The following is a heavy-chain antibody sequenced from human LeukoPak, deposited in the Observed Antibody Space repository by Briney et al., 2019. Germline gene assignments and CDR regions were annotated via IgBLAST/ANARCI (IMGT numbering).Heavy chain of an antibody. CDR2: IKQDGNEK. CDR3: AKDRLGALLYFDS. V-gene: IGHV3-7*03. Sequence: GGSLRLSCAASGFTFSRYWMSWVRQAPGKGLEWVAHIKQDGNEKSYVDSVKGRFTISRDNSMNTLYLQMNSLRAEDTAVYSCAKDRLGALLYFDSWGQGTLVTVSS. D-gene: IGHD1-26*01. CDR1: GFTFSRYW. J-gene: IGHJ4*02.